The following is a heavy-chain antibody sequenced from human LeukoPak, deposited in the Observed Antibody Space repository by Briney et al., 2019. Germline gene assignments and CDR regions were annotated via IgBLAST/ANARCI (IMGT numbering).Heavy chain of an antibody. V-gene: IGHV1-69*04. Sequence: ASVKVSCKASGGTFSSYAISWVRQAPGQGLEWMGRIIPIFGIASYAQKFQGRVTITADKSTSTAYMELSSLRSEDTAVYYCARDVDIVVVVAASQKGHNWFDPWGQGTLVTVSS. D-gene: IGHD2-15*01. J-gene: IGHJ5*02. CDR1: GGTFSSYA. CDR2: IIPIFGIA. CDR3: ARDVDIVVVVAASQKGHNWFDP.